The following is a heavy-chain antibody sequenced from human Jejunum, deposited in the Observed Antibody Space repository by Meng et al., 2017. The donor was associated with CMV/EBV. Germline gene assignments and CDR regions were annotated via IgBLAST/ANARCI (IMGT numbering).Heavy chain of an antibody. CDR3: ARDKVEIVVVPANGMDV. J-gene: IGHJ6*02. Sequence: TFTGYYMHWVRQAPGQGLAWMGWINPNSGGTNYAQKFQGRVTMTRDTSISTAYMELSRLRSDDTAVYYCARDKVEIVVVPANGMDVWGQGTTVTVSS. CDR2: INPNSGGT. V-gene: IGHV1-2*02. D-gene: IGHD2-2*03. CDR1: TFTGYY.